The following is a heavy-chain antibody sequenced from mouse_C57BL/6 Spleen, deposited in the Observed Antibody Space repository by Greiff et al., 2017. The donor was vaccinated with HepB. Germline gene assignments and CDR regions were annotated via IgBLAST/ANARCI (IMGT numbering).Heavy chain of an antibody. J-gene: IGHJ2*01. V-gene: IGHV1-4*01. CDR1: GYTFTSYT. D-gene: IGHD2-13*01. Sequence: VQLVESGAELARPGASVKMSCKASGYTFTSYTMHWVKQRPGQGLEWIGYINPSSGYTKYNQKFKDKATLTADKSSSTAYMQLSSLTSEYSAVYYCARGDYRGGNNDYWGQGTTLTVSS. CDR2: INPSSGYT. CDR3: ARGDYRGGNNDY.